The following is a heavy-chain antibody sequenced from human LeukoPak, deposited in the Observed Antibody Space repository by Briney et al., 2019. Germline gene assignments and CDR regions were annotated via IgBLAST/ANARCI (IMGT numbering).Heavy chain of an antibody. CDR3: ARSEDYDYVWGSYRYIFDY. J-gene: IGHJ4*02. V-gene: IGHV3-64*01. CDR1: GFTFSSYA. Sequence: GGSLRLSCAATGFTFSSYAMHWVRQAPGKGLEYVSAISSNGGSTYYANSVKGRFTISRDNSKNTLYLQMGSLRAEDMAVYYCARSEDYDYVWGSYRYIFDYWGQGTLVTVSS. D-gene: IGHD3-16*02. CDR2: ISSNGGST.